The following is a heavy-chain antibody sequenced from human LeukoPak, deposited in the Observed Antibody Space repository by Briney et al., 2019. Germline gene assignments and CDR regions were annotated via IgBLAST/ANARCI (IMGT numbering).Heavy chain of an antibody. D-gene: IGHD3-9*01. CDR1: GFTVSSNY. CDR2: IYSGGST. V-gene: IGHV3-53*01. J-gene: IGHJ4*02. Sequence: GGSLRLSCAASGFTVSSNYMSWVRQAPGKGLEWVSVIYSGGSTYYADSVKGRFTISRDNSKNTLYLQMNSLRAEDTAVYYCTASGYYDISLDYWGQGTLVTVSS. CDR3: TASGYYDISLDY.